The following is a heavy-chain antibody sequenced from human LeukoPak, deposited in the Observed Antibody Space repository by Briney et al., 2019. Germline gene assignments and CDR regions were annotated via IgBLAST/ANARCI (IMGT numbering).Heavy chain of an antibody. CDR2: ISYDGANI. Sequence: GGSLRLSCAASGFTLRDYYMNWIRQAPGKGLEWVSHISYDGANIYYADSVEGRFTISRDNAKNSLYLQMNSLRAEDTAVYYCARGRFLEWLPHTNFDYWGQGTLVTVSS. V-gene: IGHV3-11*04. D-gene: IGHD3-3*01. CDR3: ARGRFLEWLPHTNFDY. CDR1: GFTLRDYY. J-gene: IGHJ4*02.